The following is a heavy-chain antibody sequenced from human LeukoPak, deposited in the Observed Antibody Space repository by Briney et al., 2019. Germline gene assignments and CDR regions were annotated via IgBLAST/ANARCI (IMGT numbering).Heavy chain of an antibody. CDR3: AKDQNNWNYARGDFDY. CDR1: GFTFSSYA. D-gene: IGHD1-7*01. V-gene: IGHV3-23*01. J-gene: IGHJ4*02. Sequence: GGSLRLSCAASGFTFSSYAMSWVRQAPGKGLEWVSAISGSGGGTYYADSVKGRFTISRDNSKNTLYLQMNSLRAEDTAVYYCAKDQNNWNYARGDFDYWGQGTLVTVSS. CDR2: ISGSGGGT.